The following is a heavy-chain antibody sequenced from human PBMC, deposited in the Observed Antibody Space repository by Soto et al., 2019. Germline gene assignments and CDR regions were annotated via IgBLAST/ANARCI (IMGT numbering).Heavy chain of an antibody. V-gene: IGHV4-30-4*01. Sequence: SETLSLTCTFSGGSIISDYYYWIWIRQPPGKGLEWIGHMYDRGSTFYNPSLESRVTMSVDTSKNQFSLRLSAVTAADTAVYYCARYCTNGVCSNPLYYYGMDVWGQGSPVTVSS. CDR1: GGSIISDYYY. D-gene: IGHD2-8*01. CDR3: ARYCTNGVCSNPLYYYGMDV. J-gene: IGHJ6*02. CDR2: MYDRGST.